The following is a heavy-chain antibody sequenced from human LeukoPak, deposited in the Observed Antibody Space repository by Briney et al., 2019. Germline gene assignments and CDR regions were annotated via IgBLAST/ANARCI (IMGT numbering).Heavy chain of an antibody. CDR2: IYYSGSP. CDR3: ALTTRDSSGPYYYYYGMDV. V-gene: IGHV4-59*01. D-gene: IGHD3-22*01. CDR1: GGPISSYY. J-gene: IGHJ6*02. Sequence: SETLSLIHTVSGGPISSYYWSWIRQPPGKGLEWIGYIYYSGSPNYNPSLKSRVTISVDTSKNQFSLKLSSVTAADTAVYYCALTTRDSSGPYYYYYGMDVWGQGTTVTVSS.